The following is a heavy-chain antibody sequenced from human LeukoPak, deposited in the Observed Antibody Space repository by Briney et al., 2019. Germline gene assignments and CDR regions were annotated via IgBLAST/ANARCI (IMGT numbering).Heavy chain of an antibody. D-gene: IGHD6-13*01. J-gene: IGHJ6*03. CDR2: TYYRSKWYN. V-gene: IGHV6-1*01. Sequence: SQTLSLTCAISDYSVSSNSAAWNWIRQSPSGGLEWLGRTYYRSKWYNDYAVSVKSRITINPDTSKNQFSLQLNSVTPEDTAVYYCARGPQLVGYYYIDVWGKGTTVTVSS. CDR3: ARGPQLVGYYYIDV. CDR1: DYSVSSNSAA.